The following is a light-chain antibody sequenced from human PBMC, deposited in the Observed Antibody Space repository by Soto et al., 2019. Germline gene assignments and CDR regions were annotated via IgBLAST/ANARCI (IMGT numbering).Light chain of an antibody. CDR3: QQANSFPYT. CDR2: AAS. J-gene: IGKJ2*01. V-gene: IGKV1-12*01. CDR1: QDISSW. Sequence: DIQMTQSPSSVSASVGDRVTITCRASQDISSWLAWYQQKPGKAPKLLIYAASSLQSGVPSRFSGSGSVTDFTLTISRLQPEDFATYYCQQANSFPYTFGQGTKLDIK.